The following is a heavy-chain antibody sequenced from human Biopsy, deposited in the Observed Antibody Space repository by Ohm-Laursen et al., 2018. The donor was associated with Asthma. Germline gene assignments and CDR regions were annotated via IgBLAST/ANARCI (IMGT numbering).Heavy chain of an antibody. D-gene: IGHD1-26*01. Sequence: SDTLSLTCAAYGGSFSSNYWSWIRQTPGKGLEWLGDTHPSGYNHYNPPLNSRTTLSVDTSKNQFSLRLTSVTAADTAVYYCARGSSSRLSQWELLVSGGKRAHSYYGMDVWGQGTTVTVSS. CDR2: THPSGYN. CDR1: GGSFSSNY. J-gene: IGHJ6*02. CDR3: ARGSSSRLSQWELLVSGGKRAHSYYGMDV. V-gene: IGHV4-34*01.